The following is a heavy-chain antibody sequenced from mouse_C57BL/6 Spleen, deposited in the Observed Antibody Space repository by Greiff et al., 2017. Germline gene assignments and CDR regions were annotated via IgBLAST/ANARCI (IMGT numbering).Heavy chain of an antibody. J-gene: IGHJ4*01. D-gene: IGHD2-4*01. CDR3: TTDDYDVNDAMDY. CDR1: GFNIKDYY. V-gene: IGHV14-1*01. Sequence: VQLQQSGAELVRPGASVKLSCTASGFNIKDYYMHWVKQRPEQGLEWIGRIDPEDGDTEYAPKFQGKATMTADTSSNTAYLQLSSLTSEDTAVYYCTTDDYDVNDAMDYWGQGTSVTVSS. CDR2: IDPEDGDT.